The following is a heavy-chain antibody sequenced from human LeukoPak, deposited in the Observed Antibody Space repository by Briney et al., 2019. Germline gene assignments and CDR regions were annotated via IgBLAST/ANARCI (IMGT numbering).Heavy chain of an antibody. V-gene: IGHV1-18*01. CDR3: ARENSNHLDFDY. Sequence: ASVKVSCKASGYTFTSYGISWVRQAPGQGLEWMGWISAYNGNTNYAQKLQGRVTMTTDTSTSIAYMELRSLRSDDTAVYYCARENSNHLDFDYWGQGTLVTVSS. CDR1: GYTFTSYG. CDR2: ISAYNGNT. D-gene: IGHD4-11*01. J-gene: IGHJ4*02.